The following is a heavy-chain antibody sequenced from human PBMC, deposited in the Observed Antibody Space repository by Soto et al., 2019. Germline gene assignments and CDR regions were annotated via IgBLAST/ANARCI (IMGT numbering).Heavy chain of an antibody. CDR2: IYYSRSI. CDR3: AREKLRFLEWLPQPYNWFDP. Sequence: SETLSLTCPVSGGSLSRGGYYWSWLRHHPGKGLEWIGHIYYSRSIYYNPSLKSPVTITVDTSKNQFSLKLSSVTAADTAVYFCAREKLRFLEWLPQPYNWFDPWGQGTLVTVSS. V-gene: IGHV4-31*01. CDR1: GGSLSRGGYY. D-gene: IGHD3-3*01. J-gene: IGHJ5*02.